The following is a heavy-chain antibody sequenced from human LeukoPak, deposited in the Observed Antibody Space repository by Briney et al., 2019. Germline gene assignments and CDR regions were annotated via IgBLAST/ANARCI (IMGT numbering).Heavy chain of an antibody. CDR3: ARRIPVTVTTRRTYYFDY. CDR2: IYHTGST. Sequence: PSETLSLTCTVSGYFISSGYYWGWIRQPPGKGLEWIVNIYHTGSTYYNPSLKSRVTISVDTSKNQFSLKLSSVTAADTAVYYCARRIPVTVTTRRTYYFDYWGQGTLVTVSS. V-gene: IGHV4-38-2*02. D-gene: IGHD4-17*01. J-gene: IGHJ4*02. CDR1: GYFISSGYY.